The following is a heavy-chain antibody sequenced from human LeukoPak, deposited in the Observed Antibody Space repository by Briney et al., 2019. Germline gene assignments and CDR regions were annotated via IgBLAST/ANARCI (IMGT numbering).Heavy chain of an antibody. D-gene: IGHD5-18*01. Sequence: GGSLRLSCPASGFTFSTNYMSWVRQAPGKGLEWVSVIYSGGSTYYADSVKGRFTISRDNSKNTLYPQMNSLRAEDTAVYYCARSGYSYGFTDYWGQGTLVTVSS. J-gene: IGHJ4*02. CDR1: GFTFSTNY. CDR2: IYSGGST. CDR3: ARSGYSYGFTDY. V-gene: IGHV3-66*01.